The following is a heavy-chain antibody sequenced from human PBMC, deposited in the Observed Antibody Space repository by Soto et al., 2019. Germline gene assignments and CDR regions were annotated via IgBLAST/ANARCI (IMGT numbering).Heavy chain of an antibody. CDR2: IYWDDDK. J-gene: IGHJ3*01. Sequence: QITLKESGPALVKPTQTLTLTCTVSGFSLSADGVGVGWIRQPPGKALEWLALIYWDDDKRYRPSLKSRLTITKDTSKNHMVLTMTNMAPVDTATYYCAHAYGGTSWPNDAFDVWGQGTVVTVSS. CDR3: AHAYGGTSWPNDAFDV. V-gene: IGHV2-5*02. D-gene: IGHD2-2*01. CDR1: GFSLSADGVG.